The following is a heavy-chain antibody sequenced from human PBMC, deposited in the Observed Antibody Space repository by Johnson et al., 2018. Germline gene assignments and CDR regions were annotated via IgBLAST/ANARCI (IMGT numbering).Heavy chain of an antibody. Sequence: VQLVQSGAEVKKPGSSVKVSCKASGGTFSSYAISWVRQAPGQGLEWMGGIIPIFGTANYAQKFQGRVTITADESTSTAYMELSSLRSEDTAVYYGARSDITIFGVVKRHYYYYGMDVWGQGTTVTVSS. V-gene: IGHV1-69*12. CDR1: GGTFSSYA. D-gene: IGHD3-3*01. CDR2: IIPIFGTA. CDR3: ARSDITIFGVVKRHYYYYGMDV. J-gene: IGHJ6*02.